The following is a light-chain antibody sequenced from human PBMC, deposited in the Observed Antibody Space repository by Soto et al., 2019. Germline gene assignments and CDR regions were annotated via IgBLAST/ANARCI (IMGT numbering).Light chain of an antibody. V-gene: IGLV4-69*01. CDR1: SGHSNYA. CDR2: VNTDGSH. Sequence: QSVLTQSPSASASLGASVKLTCTLSSGHSNYAIAWHRQQPEKGPRYLMKVNTDGSHIKGGGIPERFSGSSSGAERYLTISSLQSEDEAEYYCQTWATGINWVFGGGTKLTVL. J-gene: IGLJ3*02. CDR3: QTWATGINWV.